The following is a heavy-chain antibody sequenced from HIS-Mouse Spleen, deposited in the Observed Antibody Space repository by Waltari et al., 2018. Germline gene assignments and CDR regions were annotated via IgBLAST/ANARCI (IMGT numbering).Heavy chain of an antibody. J-gene: IGHJ2*01. V-gene: IGHV4-39*07. D-gene: IGHD6-13*01. CDR2: IYYSGST. CDR1: GCSISSSSYY. Sequence: QLQLQESGPGLVKPSETLSLTRTVSGCSISSSSYYWGWIRQPPGKGLEWIGSIYYSGSTYYNPSLKSRVTISVDTSKNQFSLKLSSVTAADTAVYYCAREIPYSSSWYDWYFDLWGRGTLVTVSS. CDR3: AREIPYSSSWYDWYFDL.